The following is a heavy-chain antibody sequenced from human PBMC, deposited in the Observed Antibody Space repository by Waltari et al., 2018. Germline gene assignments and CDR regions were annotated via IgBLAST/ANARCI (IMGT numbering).Heavy chain of an antibody. V-gene: IGHV4-39*01. CDR1: GGSISSSSYY. CDR2: IYYSGRT. D-gene: IGHD3-10*01. J-gene: IGHJ6*03. CDR3: AGDPGGVISYYYYYYMDV. Sequence: QLQLQESGPGLVKPSETLSLTCTVSGGSISSSSYYWGWIRQPPGKGLEWIGSIYYSGRTYYNPSLKSRVTISVDTSKNQFSLKLSSVTAADTAVYYCAGDPGGVISYYYYYYMDVWGKGTTVTVSS.